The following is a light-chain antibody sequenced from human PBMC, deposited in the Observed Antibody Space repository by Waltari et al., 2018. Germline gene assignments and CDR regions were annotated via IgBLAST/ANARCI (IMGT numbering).Light chain of an antibody. Sequence: QSALTQSASVSGSPGQSITISCTGTSSDVGGYNYVPWYQQHPGKAPKLMIYDVSNRPSGVSNRFSGSKSGNTASLTISGLQAEDEADYYCSSYTSSSTRRVFGTGTKVTVL. V-gene: IGLV2-14*03. CDR3: SSYTSSSTRRV. J-gene: IGLJ1*01. CDR2: DVS. CDR1: SSDVGGYNY.